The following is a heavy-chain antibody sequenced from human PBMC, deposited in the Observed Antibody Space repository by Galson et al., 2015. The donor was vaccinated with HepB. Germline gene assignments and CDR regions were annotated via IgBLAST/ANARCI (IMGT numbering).Heavy chain of an antibody. CDR2: INPNSGGT. CDR1: GYTFSGYS. D-gene: IGHD3-10*01. J-gene: IGHJ4*02. CDR3: ARQSHYGSDSYHFDY. Sequence: SVKVSCKASGYTFSGYSMHWVRQAPGQGLEWMGQINPNSGGTNYAQKFQGRVTVTRDTSISTAYMEMNRLTFDDTAVYYCARQSHYGSDSYHFDYWGQGTLVTVSS. V-gene: IGHV1-2*06.